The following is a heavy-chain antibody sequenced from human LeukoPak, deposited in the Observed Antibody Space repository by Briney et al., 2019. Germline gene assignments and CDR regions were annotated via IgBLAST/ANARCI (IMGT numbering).Heavy chain of an antibody. CDR1: GFTFSDYY. J-gene: IGHJ4*02. CDR2: ISSSGSTI. D-gene: IGHD2-21*02. CDR3: ARVNRVTAIQELDY. Sequence: GGSLRLSCAATGFTFSDYYMTWIRQAPGKGLEWVSCISSSGSTIFYADSVKGRFTISRDNAKSSLFLQMNSLRAEDTAVYYCARVNRVTAIQELDYWGQGTLVTVSS. V-gene: IGHV3-11*01.